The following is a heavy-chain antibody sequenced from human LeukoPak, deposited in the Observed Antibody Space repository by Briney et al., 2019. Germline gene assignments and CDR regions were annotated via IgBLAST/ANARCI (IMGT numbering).Heavy chain of an antibody. J-gene: IGHJ4*02. CDR3: ARVSIGWYHFDY. CDR1: GFTFITYW. D-gene: IGHD6-19*01. CDR2: INPDGSTT. Sequence: GGSLRLSCAATGFTFITYWMHWVRQAPGKGLVWVSRINPDGSTTSYADSVKGRFTVSRDNAKNTLYLQMNSLRAEDTAVYYCARVSIGWYHFDYWGQGTLVTVSS. V-gene: IGHV3-74*01.